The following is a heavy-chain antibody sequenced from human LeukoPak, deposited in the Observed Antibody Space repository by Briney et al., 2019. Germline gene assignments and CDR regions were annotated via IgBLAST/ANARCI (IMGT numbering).Heavy chain of an antibody. Sequence: PGGSLILSCAASGFTLSSYWMSWVRQAPGKGLEWVAHIRQDGNDKYYVDSVKGRFTISRDNTKNSLYLQMNSLRAEDTAVYYCARYATSSGSRWLEPWGQGTLVTVSS. D-gene: IGHD6-19*01. V-gene: IGHV3-7*01. J-gene: IGHJ5*02. CDR2: IRQDGNDK. CDR1: GFTLSSYW. CDR3: ARYATSSGSRWLEP.